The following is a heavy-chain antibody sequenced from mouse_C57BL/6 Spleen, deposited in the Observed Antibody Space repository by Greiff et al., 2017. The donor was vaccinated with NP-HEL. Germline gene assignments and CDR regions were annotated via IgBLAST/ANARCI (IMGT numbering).Heavy chain of an antibody. Sequence: QVQLQQSGAELARPGASVKMSCKASGYTFTSYTMHWVKQRPGQGLEWIGYINPSSGYTKYNQKFKDKATLTADKSSSTAYMQLSSLTSEDSAVYYCARSDYDYAFAYWGQGTLVTVSA. CDR1: GYTFTSYT. CDR3: ARSDYDYAFAY. J-gene: IGHJ3*01. D-gene: IGHD2-4*01. V-gene: IGHV1-4*01. CDR2: INPSSGYT.